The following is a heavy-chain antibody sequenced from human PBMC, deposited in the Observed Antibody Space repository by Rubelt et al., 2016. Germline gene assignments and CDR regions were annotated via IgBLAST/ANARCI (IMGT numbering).Heavy chain of an antibody. CDR3: ARDLVGVVITTHDAFDI. J-gene: IGHJ3*02. Sequence: QVQLVQSGAEAKKPGSSVKVSCKASGGTFSSYAISWVRQAPGQGLEWMGGIIPIFGTANYAQKFQGRVKITADKSTGTAYMELSSLRSEDTAVYYCARDLVGVVITTHDAFDIWGQGTMVTVSS. CDR1: GGTFSSYA. V-gene: IGHV1-69*06. D-gene: IGHD3-22*01. CDR2: IIPIFGTA.